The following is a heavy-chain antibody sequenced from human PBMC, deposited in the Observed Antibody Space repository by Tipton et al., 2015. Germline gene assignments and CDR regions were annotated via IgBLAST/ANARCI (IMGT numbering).Heavy chain of an antibody. J-gene: IGHJ3*02. V-gene: IGHV1-18*01. Sequence: QSGAEVKKPGSSVKISCKTSGRPFSQHGIGWLRQAPGQGLEWMGWISTYNGNTDYAQKFQDRVTMTTDTSTSTAYMELRSLRSDDTAVYYCARDQDIVPAIPDAFDIWGQGTLVTVSS. D-gene: IGHD5-12*01. CDR1: GRPFSQHG. CDR2: ISTYNGNT. CDR3: ARDQDIVPAIPDAFDI.